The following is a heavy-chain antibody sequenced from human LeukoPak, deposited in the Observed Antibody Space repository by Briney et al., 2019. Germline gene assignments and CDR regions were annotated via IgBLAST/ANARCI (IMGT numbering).Heavy chain of an antibody. CDR3: AKSQPSAISWFDP. Sequence: PGGPLRLSCAASGFTFSNYAMNWVPQTPGKGMEWVSDISSSAASIYYADSVKGRFTISRGNSKNTLWLQMNSPRDEDTAVYYCAKSQPSAISWFDPWGQGTLDTVSS. J-gene: IGHJ5*02. V-gene: IGHV3-23*01. CDR2: ISSSAASI. CDR1: GFTFSNYA. D-gene: IGHD2-2*02.